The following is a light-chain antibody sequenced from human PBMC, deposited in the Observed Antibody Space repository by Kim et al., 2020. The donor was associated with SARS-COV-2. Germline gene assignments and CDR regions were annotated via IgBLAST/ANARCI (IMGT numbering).Light chain of an antibody. CDR1: NIGSKS. CDR3: QVWDSSSDHLV. V-gene: IGLV3-21*04. CDR2: YDS. J-gene: IGLJ2*01. Sequence: SYELTQPPSVSVAPGKTASITCGGNNIGSKSVHWYQQKPGQAPVLVIYYDSDRPSGIPERFSGSNSGNTATLTISRVEAGDEADYNCQVWDSSSDHLVFG.